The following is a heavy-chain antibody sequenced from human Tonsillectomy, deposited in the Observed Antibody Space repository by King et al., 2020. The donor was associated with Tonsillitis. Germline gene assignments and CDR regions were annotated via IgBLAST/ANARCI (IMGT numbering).Heavy chain of an antibody. CDR1: GFSLTTSGVG. CDR2: IYWDDDK. Sequence: TLKESGPTLVKPTQTLTLTCTFSGFSLTTSGVGVGWIRQPPGQALEWLALIYWDDDKRYSPSLNSRLTITKDTSKNQVVLTMTSMDPVDTATYYCARLFYFDSSGYKRDFDYWGQGTLVTVSS. D-gene: IGHD3-22*01. J-gene: IGHJ4*02. V-gene: IGHV2-5*02. CDR3: ARLFYFDSSGYKRDFDY.